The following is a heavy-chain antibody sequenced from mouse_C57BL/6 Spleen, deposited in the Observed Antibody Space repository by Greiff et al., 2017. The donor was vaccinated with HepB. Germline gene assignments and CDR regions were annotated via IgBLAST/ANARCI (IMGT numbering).Heavy chain of an antibody. V-gene: IGHV5-4*01. D-gene: IGHD2-4*01. CDR3: ARDRGLRRGFDY. J-gene: IGHJ2*01. CDR1: GFTFSSYA. Sequence: EVKLVESGGGLVKPGGSLKLSCAASGFTFSSYAMSWVRQTPEKRLEWVATISDGGSYTYYPDNVKGRFTISRDNAKNNLYLQMSHLKSEDTAMYYCARDRGLRRGFDYWGQGTTLTVSS. CDR2: ISDGGSYT.